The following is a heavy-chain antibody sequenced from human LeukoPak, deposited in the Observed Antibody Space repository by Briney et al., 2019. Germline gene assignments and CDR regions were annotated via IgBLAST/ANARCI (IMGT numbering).Heavy chain of an antibody. Sequence: PGGSLGLSCAASGFTVSNNYMNWVRQAPGKGLEWVSLIYSGGTTYYADSVKGRFTISRDHSKNTLYLQMNSLRAEDTAVYYCARDPSAVAANTYGWGQGTLVTVSS. J-gene: IGHJ4*02. CDR1: GFTVSNNY. V-gene: IGHV3-66*01. D-gene: IGHD6-25*01. CDR2: IYSGGTT. CDR3: ARDPSAVAANTYG.